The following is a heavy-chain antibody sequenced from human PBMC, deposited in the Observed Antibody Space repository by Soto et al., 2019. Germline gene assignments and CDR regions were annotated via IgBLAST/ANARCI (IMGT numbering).Heavy chain of an antibody. J-gene: IGHJ5*02. CDR2: IYHSGST. CDR3: ARVPGP. Sequence: SETLALTCAVSGGSICTGGYSWSWIRQPPGKGLEWIGYIYHSGSTYYNPSLKSRVTISVDRSKNQFSLKLSSVTAADTAVYYCARVPGPWGQGTLVXVSS. CDR1: GGSICTGGYS. V-gene: IGHV4-30-2*01.